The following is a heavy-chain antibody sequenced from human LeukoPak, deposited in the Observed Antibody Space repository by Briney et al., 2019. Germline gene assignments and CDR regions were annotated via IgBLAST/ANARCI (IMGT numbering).Heavy chain of an antibody. V-gene: IGHV3-30*18. J-gene: IGHJ4*02. D-gene: IGHD3-16*01. CDR1: GFTFRDYS. CDR2: LSSDGIKT. CDR3: AKALMRGLYRPLDF. Sequence: GRSLRLSCAASGFTFRDYSTHWVRQAPGKGLDWLATLSSDGIKTNYADSVKGRFTISRDISKNTLFLHMNSLRTEDTALYYCAKALMRGLYRPLDFWGQGTLVTVSS.